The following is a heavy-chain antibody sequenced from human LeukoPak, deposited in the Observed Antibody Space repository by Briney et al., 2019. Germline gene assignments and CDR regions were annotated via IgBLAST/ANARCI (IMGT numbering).Heavy chain of an antibody. CDR3: ARDEGGGSYYSFDY. CDR2: IYTSGST. CDR1: GGSISSGSYY. V-gene: IGHV4-61*02. D-gene: IGHD1-26*01. J-gene: IGHJ4*02. Sequence: SQTLSLTCTVSGGSISSGSYYWSWIRQPAGKGLEWIGRIYTSGSTNYNPSLKSRVTISVDTSKNQFSLKLSSVTAADTAVYYCARDEGGGSYYSFDYWGRGTLVTVSS.